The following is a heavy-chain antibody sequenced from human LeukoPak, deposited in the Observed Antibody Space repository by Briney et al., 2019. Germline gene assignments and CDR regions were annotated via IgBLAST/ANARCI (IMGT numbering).Heavy chain of an antibody. CDR2: IYYSGST. Sequence: SETLSLTCTVSGGSISSYYWSWLRQPPGKGLEWIGYIYYSGSTNYNPSLKSRVTISVDTSKNQFSLKLSSVTAADTAVYYCARVTIGGRYSYVSGAFDIWGQGTMVTVSS. D-gene: IGHD5-18*01. CDR1: GGSISSYY. J-gene: IGHJ3*02. CDR3: ARVTIGGRYSYVSGAFDI. V-gene: IGHV4-59*01.